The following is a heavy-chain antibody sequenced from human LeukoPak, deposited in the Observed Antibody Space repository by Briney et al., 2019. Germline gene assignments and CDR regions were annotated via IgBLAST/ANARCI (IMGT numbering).Heavy chain of an antibody. CDR3: AKVATDTDYYYGMDV. Sequence: GGSLRLSCAASGFTFSNAWMSWVRQAPGKGLEWVSAISGSGGSTYYADSAKGRFTISRDNSKNTLYLQMNSLRAEDTAVYYCAKVATDTDYYYGMDVWGQGTTVTVSS. CDR2: ISGSGGST. V-gene: IGHV3-23*01. J-gene: IGHJ6*02. D-gene: IGHD5-18*01. CDR1: GFTFSNAW.